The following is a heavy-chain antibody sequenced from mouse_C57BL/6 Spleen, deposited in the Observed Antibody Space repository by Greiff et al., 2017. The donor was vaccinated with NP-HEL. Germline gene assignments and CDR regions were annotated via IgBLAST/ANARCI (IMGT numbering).Heavy chain of an antibody. D-gene: IGHD1-1*01. Sequence: QVQLQQPGAELVRPGSSVKLSCKASGYTFTSYWLDWVKQRPGQGLEWIGNIYPSDSETHYNQKFKDKATLTVDKSSSTAYMQLSSLTSEDSVVYYCARPPRGVYYYGSGYVVDVWGTGTTVTVSS. CDR3: ARPPRGVYYYGSGYVVDV. CDR2: IYPSDSET. J-gene: IGHJ1*03. V-gene: IGHV1-61*01. CDR1: GYTFTSYW.